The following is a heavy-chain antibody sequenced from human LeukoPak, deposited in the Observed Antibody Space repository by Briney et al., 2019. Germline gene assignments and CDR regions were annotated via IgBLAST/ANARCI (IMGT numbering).Heavy chain of an antibody. J-gene: IGHJ5*02. Sequence: SETLSLTCTVSGGSISSSSYYWGWIRQPPGKGLEWIGSIYYSGSTYYNPSLKSRVTISVDTSKNQFSLKLSSVTAADTAVYYCARSDFSYGFSSWFDHWGQGTLVTVSS. CDR3: ARSDFSYGFSSWFDH. CDR1: GGSISSSSYY. V-gene: IGHV4-39*07. D-gene: IGHD5-18*01. CDR2: IYYSGST.